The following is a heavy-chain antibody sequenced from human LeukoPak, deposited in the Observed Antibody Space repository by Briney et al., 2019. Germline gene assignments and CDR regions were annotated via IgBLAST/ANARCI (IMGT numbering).Heavy chain of an antibody. CDR3: ARGQVEVERLLRDYYYYYMDV. Sequence: SETLSLTCTVSGGSISSSSYYWGWIRQPPGKGLEWIGSIYYSGSTYYNPSLKSRVTISVDTSKNQFSLKLSSVTAADTAVYYCARGQVEVERLLRDYYYYYMDVWGKGTTVTVSS. V-gene: IGHV4-39*01. J-gene: IGHJ6*03. D-gene: IGHD1-1*01. CDR1: GGSISSSSYY. CDR2: IYYSGST.